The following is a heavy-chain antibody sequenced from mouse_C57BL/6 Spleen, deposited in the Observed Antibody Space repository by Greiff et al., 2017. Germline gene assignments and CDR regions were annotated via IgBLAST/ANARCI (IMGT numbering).Heavy chain of an antibody. CDR3: ARDPGSSPYYAMDY. D-gene: IGHD1-1*01. V-gene: IGHV5-4*01. CDR1: GFTFSSYA. J-gene: IGHJ4*01. Sequence: EVQLVESGGGLVKPGGSLKLSCAASGFTFSSYAMSWVRQTPEKRLEWVATISDGGSYTYYPDNVKGRFTISRDNAKNNLYLQMSHLKSEDKAMYYCARDPGSSPYYAMDYWGQGTSVTVSS. CDR2: ISDGGSYT.